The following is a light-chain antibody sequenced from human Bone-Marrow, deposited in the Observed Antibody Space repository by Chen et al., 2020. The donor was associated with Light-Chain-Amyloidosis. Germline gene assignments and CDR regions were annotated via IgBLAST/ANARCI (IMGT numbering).Light chain of an antibody. Sequence: SYELTQPPSVSVSPGQTARITCSGDDLPTKYAYWYQQKPGQAPVLVIHRETERPSGISERFSGSSSGTTATLTISGVQAEAEADYHCQSADSSGTYEVIFGGGTKLTVL. CDR3: QSADSSGTYEVI. CDR1: DLPTKY. CDR2: RET. J-gene: IGLJ2*01. V-gene: IGLV3-25*03.